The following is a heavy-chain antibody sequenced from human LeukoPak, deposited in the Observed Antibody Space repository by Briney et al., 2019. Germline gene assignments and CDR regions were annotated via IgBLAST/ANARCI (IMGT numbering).Heavy chain of an antibody. CDR2: IIPILGIA. CDR1: GGTFSSYA. D-gene: IGHD7-27*01. CDR3: AGGQPNWGFDF. J-gene: IGHJ4*02. Sequence: GASVKVSCKASGGTFSSYAISWVRQAPGQGLEWMGRIIPILGIANYAQKFQGRVAMTRDTSISTAYMELSSLRSDDTAVYYCAGGQPNWGFDFWGQGTLVTVSS. V-gene: IGHV1-69*04.